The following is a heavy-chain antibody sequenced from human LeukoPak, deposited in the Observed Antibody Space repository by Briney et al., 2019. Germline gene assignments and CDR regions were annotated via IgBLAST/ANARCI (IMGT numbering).Heavy chain of an antibody. CDR2: IYYTGVT. CDR1: GDSISSYY. J-gene: IGHJ3*02. CDR3: ARYCSTSGTKALGI. V-gene: IGHV4-59*01. D-gene: IGHD3-10*01. Sequence: SETLSLTCTVSGDSISSYYWSWIRQPPGKGLEWIGYIYYTGVTKYNPSLKSRVTMSVDTSKNQFSLKLTSVTAADTAVYYCARYCSTSGTKALGIWGQGTMVTVSS.